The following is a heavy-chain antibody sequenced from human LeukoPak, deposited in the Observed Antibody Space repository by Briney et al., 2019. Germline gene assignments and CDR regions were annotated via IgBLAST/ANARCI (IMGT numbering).Heavy chain of an antibody. CDR3: ARDSGGYSYGYRIDY. D-gene: IGHD5-18*01. CDR2: IYYSGSP. J-gene: IGHJ4*02. CDR1: GGSISSYY. Sequence: SETLSLTCTVSGGSISSYYWSWIRQPPGMGLEWIGYIYYSGSPNYNPSLKSRVTISVDTSKNQFSLKLSSVTAADTAVYYCARDSGGYSYGYRIDYWGQGTLVTVSS. V-gene: IGHV4-59*01.